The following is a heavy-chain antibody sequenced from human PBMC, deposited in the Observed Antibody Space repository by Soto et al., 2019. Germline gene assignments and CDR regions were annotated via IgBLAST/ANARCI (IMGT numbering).Heavy chain of an antibody. J-gene: IGHJ6*02. Sequence: SETLSLTCTVSGGSISSSSYYWGWIRQPPGKGLEWIGSIYYSGSTYYNPSLKSRVTISVDTSKNQFSLKLSSVTAADTAVYYCVGADNDVWGNYYYGMDVWGQGTTVTVSS. CDR3: VGADNDVWGNYYYGMDV. V-gene: IGHV4-39*01. CDR1: GGSISSSSYY. D-gene: IGHD3-16*01. CDR2: IYYSGST.